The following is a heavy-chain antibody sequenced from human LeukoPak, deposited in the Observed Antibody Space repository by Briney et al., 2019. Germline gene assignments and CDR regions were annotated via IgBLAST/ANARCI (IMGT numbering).Heavy chain of an antibody. J-gene: IGHJ4*02. CDR2: ISGSGGST. CDR1: GFTFSSYA. Sequence: GGSLRLSCAASGFTFSSYAMSWVRQAPGKGLEWVSAISGSGGSTYYADSVKGRFTISRDNSKNTLYLQMNSLRAEDTAVYYCARAQRRSWRWLQSRGPVDYWGQGTLVTVSS. CDR3: ARAQRRSWRWLQSRGPVDY. D-gene: IGHD5-24*01. V-gene: IGHV3-23*01.